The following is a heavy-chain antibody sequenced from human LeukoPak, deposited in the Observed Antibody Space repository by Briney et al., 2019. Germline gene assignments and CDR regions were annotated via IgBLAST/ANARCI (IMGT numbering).Heavy chain of an antibody. CDR3: ARDGTTGTTKSDY. CDR2: ISAYNGNT. Sequence: ASVKVSCTASGYTFTSFGISGVRQAPGQGLAWMGWISAYNGNTNYAQKLQGRVTMTTDTSTSTAYMELRSLRSDDTAVYYCARDGTTGTTKSDYWGQGTLVTVSS. J-gene: IGHJ4*02. D-gene: IGHD1-7*01. CDR1: GYTFTSFG. V-gene: IGHV1-18*01.